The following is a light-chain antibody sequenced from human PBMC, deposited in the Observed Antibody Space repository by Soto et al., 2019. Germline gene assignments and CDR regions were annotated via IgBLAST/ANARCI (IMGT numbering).Light chain of an antibody. CDR1: QSISNY. J-gene: IGKJ2*01. CDR3: QQSYITPYT. V-gene: IGKV1-39*01. Sequence: DIQMTQSPSSLSASVRDRVTIACRASQSISNYLNWYQQKPGKAPKLLIYAASTLQGGVPSRFSGSGSGTDFTLTISSLQPEDFATYYCQQSYITPYTFGQGTKLEIK. CDR2: AAS.